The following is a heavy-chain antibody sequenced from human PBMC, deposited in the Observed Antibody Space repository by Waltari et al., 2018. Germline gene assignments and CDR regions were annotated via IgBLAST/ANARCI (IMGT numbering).Heavy chain of an antibody. CDR2: VDPELGDT. V-gene: IGHV1-69-2*01. J-gene: IGHJ5*01. CDR1: GYTFTDYY. CDR3: ARGPLGAAHWFDS. Sequence: EVQLVQSGAEVKKPGAAARISCRASGYTFTDYYIHWIQQAPGKGLTWMGRVDPELGDTLFVPQFQDRLTLTADTSRDTAYMELTSLHYDDTAVYYCARGPLGAAHWFDSWGQGTLVTVSS. D-gene: IGHD1-26*01.